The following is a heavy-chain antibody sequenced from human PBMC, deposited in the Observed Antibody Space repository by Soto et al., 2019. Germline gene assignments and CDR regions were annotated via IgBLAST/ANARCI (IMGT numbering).Heavy chain of an antibody. CDR1: GFTFSSYG. D-gene: IGHD6-19*01. V-gene: IGHV3-30*18. CDR3: AKDRTSGWYYFDY. J-gene: IGHJ4*02. Sequence: QVQLVESGGGVVQPGRSLRLSCAASGFTFSSYGMHWVRQAPGKGLEWVAVISYDGSNKYYADSVKGRFTISRDNXKNTLYLQMNSLRAEDTAVYYCAKDRTSGWYYFDYWGQGTLVTVSS. CDR2: ISYDGSNK.